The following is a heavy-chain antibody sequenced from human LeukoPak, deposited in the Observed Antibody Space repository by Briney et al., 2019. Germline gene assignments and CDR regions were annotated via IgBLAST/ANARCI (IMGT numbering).Heavy chain of an antibody. V-gene: IGHV1-69*04. CDR2: IIPILGIA. Sequence: GSSVKVSCKASGGTFSSYAISWVRQAPGQGLEWMGRIIPILGIANYAQKFQGRVTITADKSTSTAYMELSSLRSEDTAVYYCASPENGYNPPRFDYWGQGTLVTVSS. D-gene: IGHD5-24*01. CDR1: GGTFSSYA. J-gene: IGHJ4*02. CDR3: ASPENGYNPPRFDY.